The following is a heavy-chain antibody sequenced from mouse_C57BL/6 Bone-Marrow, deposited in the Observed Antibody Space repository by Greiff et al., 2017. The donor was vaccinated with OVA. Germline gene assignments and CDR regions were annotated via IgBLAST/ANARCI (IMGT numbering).Heavy chain of an antibody. J-gene: IGHJ3*01. CDR3: ARLDYYGSSSWFAY. V-gene: IGHV1-18*01. D-gene: IGHD1-1*01. CDR1: GYTFTDYN. CDR2: INPNNGGT. Sequence: DVKLQESGPGLVKPGASVKIPCKVSGYTFTDYNMDWVKQSHGKSLEWIGDINPNNGGTIYNQKFKGKATLTVDKSSSTAYMELRSLTSEDTAVYYCARLDYYGSSSWFAYWGQGTLVTVSA.